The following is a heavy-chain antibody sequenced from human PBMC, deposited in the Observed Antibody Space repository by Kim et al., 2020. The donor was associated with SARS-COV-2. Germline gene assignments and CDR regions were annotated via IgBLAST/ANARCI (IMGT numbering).Heavy chain of an antibody. J-gene: IGHJ4*02. Sequence: ADSVRGPFTISRDRSRNTVSLQLDSLRAADTAVYYCAVSLTTAGAYDYWGQGTLVTVSS. CDR3: AVSLTTAGAYDY. D-gene: IGHD3-9*01. V-gene: IGHV3-30*07.